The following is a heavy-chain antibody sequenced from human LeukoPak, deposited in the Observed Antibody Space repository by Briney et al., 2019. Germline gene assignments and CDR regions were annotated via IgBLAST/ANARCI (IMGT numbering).Heavy chain of an antibody. D-gene: IGHD1-26*01. J-gene: IGHJ4*02. CDR1: GFTLSTNA. CDR3: AKDVGKWKSLHFFDY. CDR2: ISGSGAST. Sequence: GGSLRLSCLTSGFTLSTNAMSWVRQAPGKGLEWISGISGSGASTYYADSVKGRFTISRDDSRNTLYLQMNSLRGDDTAVYYCAKDVGKWKSLHFFDYWGQGTLVTVSS. V-gene: IGHV3-23*01.